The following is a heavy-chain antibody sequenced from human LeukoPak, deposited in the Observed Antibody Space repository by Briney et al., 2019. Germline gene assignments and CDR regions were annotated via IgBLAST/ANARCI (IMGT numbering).Heavy chain of an antibody. V-gene: IGHV3-21*01. CDR3: ARLNYYDSTNYFDC. J-gene: IGHJ4*02. Sequence: GGSLRLSCAASGFPFSHYAMNWVRQAPGKGLEWVSSISRSSSTYIYYADSVKGRFTISRDNAKNSLYLQMNSLRAEDTAVYYCARLNYYDSTNYFDCWGQGTLVTVSS. CDR1: GFPFSHYA. CDR2: ISRSSSTYI. D-gene: IGHD3-22*01.